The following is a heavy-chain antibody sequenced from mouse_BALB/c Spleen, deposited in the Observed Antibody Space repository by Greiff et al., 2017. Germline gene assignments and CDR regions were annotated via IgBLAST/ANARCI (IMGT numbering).Heavy chain of an antibody. D-gene: IGHD2-12*01. Sequence: DVQLVESGGDLVKPGGSLKLSCAASGFTFSSYGMSWVRQTPDKRLEWVATISSGGSYTYYPDSVKGRFTISRDNAKNTLYLQMSSLKSEDTAMYYCARLNFTRDAMDYWGQGTSVTVSS. CDR1: GFTFSSYG. V-gene: IGHV5-6*01. CDR2: ISSGGSYT. CDR3: ARLNFTRDAMDY. J-gene: IGHJ4*01.